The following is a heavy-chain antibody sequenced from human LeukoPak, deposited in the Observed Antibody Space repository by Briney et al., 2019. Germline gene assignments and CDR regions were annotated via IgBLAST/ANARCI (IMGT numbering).Heavy chain of an antibody. V-gene: IGHV3-49*04. J-gene: IGHJ4*02. D-gene: IGHD3/OR15-3a*01. CDR2: IRSKTYGGTT. CDR3: TREDWNYSDY. CDR1: GFTFCDYG. Sequence: GGSLRLSCTTSGFTFCDYGVNWVRQAPGKGLEWVGFIRSKTYGGTTGYAASVNGRFTISRDDSKSIAYLQMNSLRTEDTAVYYCTREDWNYSDYWGQGTLVTVSS.